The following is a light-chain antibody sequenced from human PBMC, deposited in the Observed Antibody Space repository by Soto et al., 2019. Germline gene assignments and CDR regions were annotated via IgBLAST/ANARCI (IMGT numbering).Light chain of an antibody. V-gene: IGKV3-20*01. J-gene: IGKJ2*01. CDR1: QSVSSSY. CDR2: GAS. Sequence: EIVLTQSPGTLSLSPGERATLSCRASQSVSSSYLAWYQQKPGQAPRLLIYGASSRATGIPDRFSGSGSGTDFTLTISRLEPEDFAVYYCQQYGTSPVTFGQGTKLEIQ. CDR3: QQYGTSPVT.